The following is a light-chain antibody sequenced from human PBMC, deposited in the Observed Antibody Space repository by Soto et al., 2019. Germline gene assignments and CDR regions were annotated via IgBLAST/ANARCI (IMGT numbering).Light chain of an antibody. CDR2: DTS. V-gene: IGKV3-11*01. CDR3: VQHSVSPRT. J-gene: IGKJ1*01. CDR1: QSVGRN. Sequence: EVVLTQSPATLSLSPRERGTLSCRASQSVGRNFAWYYHKPGQPPRILIYDTSNRAPGTPGRFGGSGSRTDFTLTISRREPEDFAVYYCVQHSVSPRTVGQGTKVEVK.